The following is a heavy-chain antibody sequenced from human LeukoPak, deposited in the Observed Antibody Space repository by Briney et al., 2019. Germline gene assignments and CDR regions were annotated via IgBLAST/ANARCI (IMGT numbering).Heavy chain of an antibody. CDR1: GYTFTGYY. V-gene: IGHV1-2*02. CDR3: ARGGFDY. Sequence: ASVKISCKASGYTFTGYYLHWVRQAPGQGLEWMGWISPNSDDTNYAQKFRGRVNMTRDTSISTAYMELSRLRSDDTAIYYCARGGFDYWGQGTQVTVSS. CDR2: ISPNSDDT. J-gene: IGHJ4*02.